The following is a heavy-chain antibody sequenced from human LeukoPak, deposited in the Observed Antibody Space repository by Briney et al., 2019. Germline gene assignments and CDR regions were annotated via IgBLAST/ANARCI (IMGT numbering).Heavy chain of an antibody. D-gene: IGHD6-13*01. Sequence: SLRLSCAASGFTFSDYYMSWIRQAPGKGLEWVSYISSSGSTIYYADSVKGRFTISRDNAKNSLYLQMNSLRAEDTAVYYCARDGSRIAAAGIEADYWGQGTLVTVSS. V-gene: IGHV3-11*01. CDR1: GFTFSDYY. J-gene: IGHJ4*02. CDR2: ISSSGSTI. CDR3: ARDGSRIAAAGIEADY.